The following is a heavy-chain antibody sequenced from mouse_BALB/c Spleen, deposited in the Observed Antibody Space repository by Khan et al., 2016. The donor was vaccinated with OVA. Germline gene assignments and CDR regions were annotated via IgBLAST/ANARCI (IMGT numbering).Heavy chain of an antibody. D-gene: IGHD2-10*02. Sequence: QVQLKESGPGLVAPSQSLSITCTVSGFSLTDYDVSWIRQPPGKGLEWLGVIWGGGNTYCNSALKSRLSISKDNSKSQVFLKMNSLQTDDTAMYYCAKGVWSYYFALDYWGQGTSVTVSS. J-gene: IGHJ4*01. CDR1: GFSLTDYD. CDR2: IWGGGNT. CDR3: AKGVWSYYFALDY. V-gene: IGHV2-6-5*01.